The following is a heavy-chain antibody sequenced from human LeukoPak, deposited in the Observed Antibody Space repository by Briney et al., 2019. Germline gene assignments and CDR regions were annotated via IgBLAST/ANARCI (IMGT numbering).Heavy chain of an antibody. CDR3: ARDNSTTVTTYFDY. CDR2: ISSGSSYI. Sequence: GGSLRLSCAASGFTFSSYSMNWVRQAPGKGLEWVSSISSGSSYIYYADSVKGRFTISRDNAKNSLYLQMNSLRAEDTAVYYCARDNSTTVTTYFDYWGQGTLVTVSS. D-gene: IGHD4-17*01. V-gene: IGHV3-21*01. CDR1: GFTFSSYS. J-gene: IGHJ4*02.